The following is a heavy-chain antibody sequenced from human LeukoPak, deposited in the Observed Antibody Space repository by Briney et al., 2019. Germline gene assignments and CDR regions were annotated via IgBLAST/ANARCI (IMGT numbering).Heavy chain of an antibody. D-gene: IGHD3-10*01. V-gene: IGHV3-30*18. Sequence: GRSLRLSCAASGFTFSSYGMHWVRQAPGKGLERVAVISYDGSNKYYADSAKGRFTISRDNSKNTLYLQMNSLRAEDTAVYYCAKDRAALWFGEPQDYWRQGTLVTVSS. CDR2: ISYDGSNK. CDR1: GFTFSSYG. CDR3: AKDRAALWFGEPQDY. J-gene: IGHJ4*02.